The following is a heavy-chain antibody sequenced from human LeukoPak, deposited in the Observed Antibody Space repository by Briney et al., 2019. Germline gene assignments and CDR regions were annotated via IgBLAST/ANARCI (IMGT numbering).Heavy chain of an antibody. D-gene: IGHD3-10*01. V-gene: IGHV3-33*01. CDR1: GFTFSSYG. CDR2: IWYDGSNK. CDR3: AVIRGVFNY. J-gene: IGHJ4*02. Sequence: GRSLRLSCAASGFTFSSYGMHWVRQAPGKGLEWVAVIWYDGSNKYYADSVKGRFTISRDNSKNTLYLQMNSLRAEDTAVYYCAVIRGVFNYWGRGTLVTVSS.